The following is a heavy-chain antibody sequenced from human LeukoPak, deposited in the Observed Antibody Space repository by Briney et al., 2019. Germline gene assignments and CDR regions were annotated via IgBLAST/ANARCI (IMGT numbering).Heavy chain of an antibody. CDR2: INHSGRT. CDR3: ATNVGATTSDWFDP. D-gene: IGHD1-26*01. CDR1: GGSFSGYY. Sequence: MPSETLSLTCAVYGGSFSGYYWRWIRQPPGKGREWIGEINHSGRTNYNPSLKSRVTISVDTSKNQFSLKLSSGTAADTAVYYCATNVGATTSDWFDPWGQGTLVTVSS. V-gene: IGHV4-34*01. J-gene: IGHJ5*02.